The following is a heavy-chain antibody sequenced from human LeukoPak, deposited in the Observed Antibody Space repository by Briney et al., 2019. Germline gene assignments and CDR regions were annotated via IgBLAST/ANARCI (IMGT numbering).Heavy chain of an antibody. CDR3: AISQAYYMDV. CDR2: INPNSGGT. V-gene: IGHV1-2*02. J-gene: IGHJ6*03. Sequence: ASAKVSCKASGYTFTSYGISWVRQAPGQGLEWMGWINPNSGGTNYAQKFQGRVTMTRDTSISTAYMELSRLRSDDTAVYYCAISQAYYMDVWGKGTTVTVSS. CDR1: GYTFTSYG.